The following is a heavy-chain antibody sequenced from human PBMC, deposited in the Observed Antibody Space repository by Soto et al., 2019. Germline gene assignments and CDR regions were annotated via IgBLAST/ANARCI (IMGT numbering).Heavy chain of an antibody. CDR3: ARGYRTRSSYGDYVSHYFDY. D-gene: IGHD4-17*01. V-gene: IGHV3-13*01. J-gene: IGHJ4*02. Sequence: GSLILSCAASEFAFRSSDMHWVRHATCKGLKWVSAIGTAGHTHYPSPVKCRFTIPRKHAKISSYLQMNSLRTRHTDVYYCARGYRTRSSYGDYVSHYFDYWCKGTLVNVSS. CDR1: EFAFRSSD. CDR2: IGTAGHT.